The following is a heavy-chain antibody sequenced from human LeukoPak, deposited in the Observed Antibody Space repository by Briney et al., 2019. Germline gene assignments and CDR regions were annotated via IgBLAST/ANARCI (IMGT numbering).Heavy chain of an antibody. Sequence: PSETLSLTCAVYGGSFSGYYWSWIRQPPGKGLEWIGEINHSGNTNYNPSLKSRVTISVDTSKNQSSLKLSSVTAADTAVYYCARRGSEDIVVVPAAMEGEGVDAWGQGTTVTVSS. V-gene: IGHV4-34*01. CDR2: INHSGNT. CDR1: GGSFSGYY. J-gene: IGHJ6*02. D-gene: IGHD2-2*01. CDR3: ARRGSEDIVVVPAAMEGEGVDA.